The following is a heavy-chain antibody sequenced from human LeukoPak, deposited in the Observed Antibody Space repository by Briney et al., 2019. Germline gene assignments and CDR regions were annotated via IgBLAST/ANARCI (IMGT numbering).Heavy chain of an antibody. J-gene: IGHJ4*02. Sequence: GGSLRLSCAASGFTFSDYYMSWIRQAPGKGLEWVSYISSSGSTIYYADSVKGRFTISRDNAKNSLYLQMNSLRAEDTAVYYCARESYWNYRHFDYWGQGTLVTVSS. CDR2: ISSSGSTI. CDR3: ARESYWNYRHFDY. CDR1: GFTFSDYY. V-gene: IGHV3-11*04. D-gene: IGHD1-7*01.